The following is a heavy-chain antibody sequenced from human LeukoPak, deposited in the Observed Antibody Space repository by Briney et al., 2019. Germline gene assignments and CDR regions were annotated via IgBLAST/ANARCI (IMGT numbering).Heavy chain of an antibody. J-gene: IGHJ4*02. D-gene: IGHD6-13*01. CDR2: IHHSGST. CDR3: ARVATAGTYYFDY. Sequence: SETLSLTCTVSGYSISSGYYWGWIRQPPGKGLEWIGSIHHSGSTNYNPSLKSRVTISLDTSKNQFSLKLSSVTAADTAVYYCARVATAGTYYFDYWGQGTLVTVSS. CDR1: GYSISSGYY. V-gene: IGHV4-38-2*02.